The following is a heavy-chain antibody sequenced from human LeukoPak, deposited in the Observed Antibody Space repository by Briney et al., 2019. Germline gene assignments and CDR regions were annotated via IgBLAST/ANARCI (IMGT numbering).Heavy chain of an antibody. D-gene: IGHD3-10*01. V-gene: IGHV4-59*01. CDR1: GGSISNYY. CDR3: AGSGVRGVIPDY. J-gene: IGHJ4*02. Sequence: SETLSLTCTVSGGSISNYYWSWIRQPPGKGLEWIGYIYYSGSTNYNPSLKSRVTISVDTSKNQFSLKLSSVTAADTAVYYCAGSGVRGVIPDYWGQGTLVTVSS. CDR2: IYYSGST.